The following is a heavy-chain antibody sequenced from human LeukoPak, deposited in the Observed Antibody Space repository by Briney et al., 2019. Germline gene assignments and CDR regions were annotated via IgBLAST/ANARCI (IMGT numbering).Heavy chain of an antibody. CDR3: ATLRTMVRGVDY. V-gene: IGHV3-33*01. Sequence: GGSLRLSCAASGFTFSSYGMHWVRQAPGKGLEWVAIIWYDGSNKYCADSVKGRFTISRDNSRNTLYLQMNSLRAEDTAVYYCATLRTMVRGVDYWGQGTLVTVSS. CDR1: GFTFSSYG. CDR2: IWYDGSNK. J-gene: IGHJ4*02. D-gene: IGHD3-10*01.